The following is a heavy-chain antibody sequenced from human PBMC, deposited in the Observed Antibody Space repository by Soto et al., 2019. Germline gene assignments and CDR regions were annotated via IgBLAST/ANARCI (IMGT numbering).Heavy chain of an antibody. J-gene: IGHJ4*02. D-gene: IGHD3-10*01. Sequence: EVQLVESGGTLIQPGGSLRLSCAASGFTISDNYMRWARQAPGKGLEWVSSLYRDGTTTYADSVKGRFTVSRDDSKNTLYFQMNSLTAEDTAIYYCARGRQQLAYLDFWGQGTLVRVSS. CDR3: ARGRQQLAYLDF. CDR2: LYRDGTT. V-gene: IGHV3-53*01. CDR1: GFTISDNY.